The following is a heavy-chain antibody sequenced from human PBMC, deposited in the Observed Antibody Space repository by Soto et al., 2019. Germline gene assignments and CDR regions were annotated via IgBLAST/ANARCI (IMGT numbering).Heavy chain of an antibody. D-gene: IGHD1-1*01. V-gene: IGHV4-4*01. CDR2: IYHSGAS. CDR3: VRDLGTGTDY. Sequence: EPLSLTCAVSGESITSRNWGSWVRQAPGKGLEWIGEIYHSGASTYKPSLKSRTTMSVDPSNNHFSLKLTSVTAADTAGYFCVRDLGTGTDYWGRGTLVTVSS. CDR1: GESITSRNW. J-gene: IGHJ4*02.